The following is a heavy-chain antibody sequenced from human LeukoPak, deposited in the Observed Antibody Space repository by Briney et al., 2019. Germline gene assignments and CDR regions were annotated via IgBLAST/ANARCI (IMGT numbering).Heavy chain of an antibody. J-gene: IGHJ4*02. CDR2: TYYRSKWYN. CDR1: GDSVSSNSAA. Sequence: SQTLSLTCAISGDSVSSNSAAWNWIRQSPSRGLEWLGRTYYRSKWYNDYAVSVKSRITINPDTSKNQFSLQLNSVTPEDTAVYYCARVQAGDMTTVTMSQFDYWGQGTLVTVSS. CDR3: ARVQAGDMTTVTMSQFDY. V-gene: IGHV6-1*01. D-gene: IGHD4-11*01.